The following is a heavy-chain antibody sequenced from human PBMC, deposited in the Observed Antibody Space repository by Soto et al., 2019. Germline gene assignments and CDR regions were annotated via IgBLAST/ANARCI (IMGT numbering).Heavy chain of an antibody. D-gene: IGHD6-19*01. CDR1: GGSFSGYY. Sequence: QVQLQQWGAGLLKPSETLSLTCAVYGGSFSGYYWSWIRQPPGKGLEWIGEINHSGSTNYNPSLKSRVTISVDTSKNQFSPKLSSVTAADTAVYYCARGRGSGWYFDYWGQGTLVTVSS. CDR2: INHSGST. J-gene: IGHJ4*02. V-gene: IGHV4-34*01. CDR3: ARGRGSGWYFDY.